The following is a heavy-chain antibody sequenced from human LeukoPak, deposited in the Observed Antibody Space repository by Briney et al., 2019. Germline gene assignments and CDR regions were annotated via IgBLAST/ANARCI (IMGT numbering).Heavy chain of an antibody. Sequence: GGSLRLSCVASVFSVINNYMSWVRQPPGKGVEWVSMIYSGDSTYYLESVKGRSTIPRDNSMNTPSLHMYSLRPEDRAVYYCARHSGYSCYAIDVWGQGNLVTVSS. J-gene: IGHJ4*02. CDR2: IYSGDST. CDR3: ARHSGYSCYAIDV. V-gene: IGHV3-66*04. CDR1: VFSVINNY. D-gene: IGHD5-12*01.